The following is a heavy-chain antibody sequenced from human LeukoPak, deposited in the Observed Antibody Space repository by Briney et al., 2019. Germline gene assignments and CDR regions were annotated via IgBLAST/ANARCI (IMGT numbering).Heavy chain of an antibody. D-gene: IGHD5-12*01. J-gene: IGHJ4*02. CDR1: GFTFSSYA. CDR2: ISVSGGST. Sequence: GGSLRLSCAASGFTFSSYAMTWVRQAPGKGLEWVSPISVSGGSTYYADSVKGRFTISRDNSKNTLYLQMNSLGAEDTAVYYCAKHRGSSGADARPAEYWGQGTLVTVSS. V-gene: IGHV3-23*01. CDR3: AKHRGSSGADARPAEY.